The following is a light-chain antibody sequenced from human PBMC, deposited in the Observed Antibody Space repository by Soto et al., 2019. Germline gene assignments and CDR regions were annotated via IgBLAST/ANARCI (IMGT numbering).Light chain of an antibody. J-gene: IGKJ1*01. V-gene: IGKV1-5*01. Sequence: DIQTTQSPSTLSASVGDRLTITCRASQSISSWLAWYQQKPGKAPKVLIFDASSLESGVPSRFSGSGSATEFTLTISSLQPDDFATYYCQQYSTYPWTFGQGTKVDIK. CDR3: QQYSTYPWT. CDR2: DAS. CDR1: QSISSW.